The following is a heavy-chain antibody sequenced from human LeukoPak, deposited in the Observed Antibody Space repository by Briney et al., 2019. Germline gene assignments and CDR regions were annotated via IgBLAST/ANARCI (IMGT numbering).Heavy chain of an antibody. D-gene: IGHD4-17*01. J-gene: IGHJ5*02. CDR1: GGSLSSSTYY. CDR3: ASAVNNWFDP. CDR2: IYYSGNT. V-gene: IGHV4-39*01. Sequence: SETLSLTCTVSGGSLSSSTYYWGWIRQPPGKGLEWIGSIYYSGNTYYNPSLKSRVTISIDTSKNQFSLKLSSVTAADTAVYYCASAVNNWFDPWGQGTLVTVSS.